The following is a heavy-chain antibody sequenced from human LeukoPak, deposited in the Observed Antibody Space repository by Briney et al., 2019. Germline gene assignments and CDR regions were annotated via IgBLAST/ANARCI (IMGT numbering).Heavy chain of an antibody. CDR1: GYTFTSYG. V-gene: IGHV1-18*01. CDR2: ISAYNGNT. CDR3: ARAHQWELRIGYYYMDV. J-gene: IGHJ6*03. D-gene: IGHD1-26*01. Sequence: ASVKVSCKASGYTFTSYGISWVRQAPGQGLEWMGWISAYNGNTNYAQKLQGRVTMTTDTSTSTAYMELSSLRSEDTAVYYCARAHQWELRIGYYYMDVWGKGTTVTVSS.